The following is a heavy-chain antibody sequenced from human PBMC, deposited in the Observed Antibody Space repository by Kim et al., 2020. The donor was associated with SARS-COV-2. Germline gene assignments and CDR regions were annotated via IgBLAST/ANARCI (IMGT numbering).Heavy chain of an antibody. J-gene: IGHJ6*02. V-gene: IGHV4-59*13. Sequence: SETLSLTCTVSGGSISSYYWSWIRQPPGKGLEWIGYIYYSGSTNYNPSLKSRVTISVDTSKNQFSLKLSSVTAADTAVYYCARAPRGYYDSSGYYYVNYYYGMDVWGQGTTVTVSS. D-gene: IGHD3-22*01. CDR3: ARAPRGYYDSSGYYYVNYYYGMDV. CDR1: GGSISSYY. CDR2: IYYSGST.